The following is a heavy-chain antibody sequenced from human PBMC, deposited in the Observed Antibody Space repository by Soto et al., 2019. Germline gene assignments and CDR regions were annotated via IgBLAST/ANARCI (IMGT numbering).Heavy chain of an antibody. J-gene: IGHJ4*02. V-gene: IGHV1-69*02. Sequence: QVQLVQSGAEVKKPGSSVKVSCKASGDTFNFYTINWVRQAPGLGLEWMGRFNPILSFSNSALKVQGRVTLTADKSTSTASMVLSSLRSEDTAIYYCATSFGSGSRAFDYWGQGALVTVSS. CDR3: ATSFGSGSRAFDY. CDR2: FNPILSFS. CDR1: GDTFNFYT. D-gene: IGHD3-10*01.